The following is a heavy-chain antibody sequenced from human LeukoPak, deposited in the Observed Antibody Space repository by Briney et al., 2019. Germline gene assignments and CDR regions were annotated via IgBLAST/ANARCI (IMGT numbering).Heavy chain of an antibody. CDR2: MNPNSGNT. D-gene: IGHD5-18*01. V-gene: IGHV1-8*01. Sequence: GASVKVSCKASGYSFTSYDINWVRQATGQGLEWMGWMNPNSGNTGYAQKFQGRVTMTRNTSISTAYMELGSLTSEDTAVYYCARRGQGQLWPNWGQGTLVTVSS. CDR3: ARRGQGQLWPN. CDR1: GYSFTSYD. J-gene: IGHJ4*02.